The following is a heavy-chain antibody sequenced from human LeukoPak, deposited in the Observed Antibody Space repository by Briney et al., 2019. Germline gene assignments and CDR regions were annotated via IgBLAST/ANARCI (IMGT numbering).Heavy chain of an antibody. CDR2: MNPKTGNT. D-gene: IGHD3-16*01. V-gene: IGHV1-8*01. J-gene: IGHJ5*02. Sequence: VASVKVSCKASGYTFTNYDINWVRQATGQGLEWMGWMNPKTGNTGYAQNFQGRVTMTRDTSESTAYMELSSLRSEDTAMYYCARGPALHKNWVGGRWFDPWGQGTLVTVSS. CDR3: ARGPALHKNWVGGRWFDP. CDR1: GYTFTNYD.